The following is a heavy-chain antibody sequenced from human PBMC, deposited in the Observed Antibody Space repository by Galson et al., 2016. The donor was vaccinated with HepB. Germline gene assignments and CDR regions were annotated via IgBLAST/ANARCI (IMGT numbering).Heavy chain of an antibody. CDR2: ITPSGDST. V-gene: IGHV1-46*01. D-gene: IGHD3-9*01. J-gene: IGHJ3*02. Sequence: SVKVSCKASGYSFTDYYMHWVRQAPGQGLEWMGMITPSGDSTTYAQKFQGRVTMTRDSSTSTVYMELSSLISDDTAMYYCAKDHTVYYDILTGYDAFDIWGQGTMVTVSS. CDR3: AKDHTVYYDILTGYDAFDI. CDR1: GYSFTDYY.